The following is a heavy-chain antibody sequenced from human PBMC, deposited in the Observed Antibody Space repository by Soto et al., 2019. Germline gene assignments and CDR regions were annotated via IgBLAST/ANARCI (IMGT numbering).Heavy chain of an antibody. J-gene: IGHJ4*02. CDR1: GYTFTDYY. Sequence: DSVKVSCKASGYTFTDYYIQWVRQVPGQGLEWMGWINPKSGGTTYVQKFQGRVTLTTSTSTSAVYMEMRSLGSEDTAVYYCAKDRASSWEGPSWGQGTLVTV. CDR3: AKDRASSWEGPS. CDR2: INPKSGGT. D-gene: IGHD6-13*01. V-gene: IGHV1-2*02.